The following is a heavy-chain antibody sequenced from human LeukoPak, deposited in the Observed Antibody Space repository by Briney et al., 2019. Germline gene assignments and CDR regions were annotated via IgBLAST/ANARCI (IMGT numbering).Heavy chain of an antibody. D-gene: IGHD5-18*01. V-gene: IGHV3-9*03. CDR2: ITWNSDAI. CDR3: AKDLAGRYSYGFGDAFDI. CDR1: GFTFDDYA. J-gene: IGHJ3*02. Sequence: GGSLRLSCTASGFTFDDYAMHWVRQTPGKGLEWVSGITWNSDAIDYADSVKGRFTISRDNAKNSLYLQMNSLRVEDMALYYCAKDLAGRYSYGFGDAFDIRGQGTMVTVSS.